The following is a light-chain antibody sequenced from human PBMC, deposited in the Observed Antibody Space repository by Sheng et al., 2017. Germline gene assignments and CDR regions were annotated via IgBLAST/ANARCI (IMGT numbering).Light chain of an antibody. V-gene: IGLV3-25*03. Sequence: SYELTQPPSVSVSPGQTARITCSGDALPKQYAYWYQQKPGQAPVLLIYKGNERPSGIPERFSGSRSGTTVTLTISGVQAEDEADYYCESADSSGTYWVFGGGFQVDRP. J-gene: IGLJ3*02. CDR2: KGN. CDR3: ESADSSGTYWV. CDR1: ALPKQY.